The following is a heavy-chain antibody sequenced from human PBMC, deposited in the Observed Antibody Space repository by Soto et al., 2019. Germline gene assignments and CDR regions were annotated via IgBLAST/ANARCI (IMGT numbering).Heavy chain of an antibody. CDR2: INPNSGGT. Sequence: AASVKVSCKASGYTFTGYYMHWVRQAPGQGLEWMGWINPNSGGTNYAQKFQGRVTMTRDTSISTAYMELSRLRSDDTAVYYCARDGGWCQLLWRFDPWGQGTLVTVSS. V-gene: IGHV1-2*02. D-gene: IGHD2-2*01. J-gene: IGHJ5*02. CDR3: ARDGGWCQLLWRFDP. CDR1: GYTFTGYY.